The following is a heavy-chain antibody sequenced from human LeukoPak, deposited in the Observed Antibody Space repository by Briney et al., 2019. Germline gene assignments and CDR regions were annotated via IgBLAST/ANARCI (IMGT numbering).Heavy chain of an antibody. CDR2: INPNSGGT. V-gene: IGHV1-2*02. D-gene: IGHD2-2*01. J-gene: IGHJ4*02. CDR3: AREVVPAAPGDY. Sequence: ASVKLSCTASGYTFTGYYMHWVRQAPGQGFEWMGWINPNSGGTNYAQKFQGRVTMTRDTSISTAYMELSRLRSDDTAVYYCAREVVPAAPGDYWGQGTLVTVSS. CDR1: GYTFTGYY.